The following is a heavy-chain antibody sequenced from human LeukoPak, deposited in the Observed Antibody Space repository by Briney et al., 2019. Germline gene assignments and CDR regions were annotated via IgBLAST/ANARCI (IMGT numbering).Heavy chain of an antibody. D-gene: IGHD1-26*01. CDR3: AREGPTEYWFDP. CDR2: INPNSGGT. J-gene: IGHJ5*02. V-gene: IGHV1-2*02. Sequence: ASVKVSCKASGYTFTGYYMHWVRQAPGQGLEWMGWINPNSGGTNYAQKFQGRVTMTRDTSITTAYMELSGLSSDDTAVYYCAREGPTEYWFDPWGQGTLVTVSS. CDR1: GYTFTGYY.